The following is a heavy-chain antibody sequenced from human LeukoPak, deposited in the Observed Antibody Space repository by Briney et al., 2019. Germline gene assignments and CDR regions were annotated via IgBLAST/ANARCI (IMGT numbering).Heavy chain of an antibody. CDR2: INPNSGGT. Sequence: VASVKVSCKASGYTFTGYYMHWVRQAPGQGLEWVGWINPNSGGTNYAQKFQGRVTMTRDTSISTAYMELSRLRSDDTAVYYCARGIVGAIHFDYWGQGTLVAVSS. CDR3: ARGIVGAIHFDY. V-gene: IGHV1-2*02. J-gene: IGHJ4*02. CDR1: GYTFTGYY. D-gene: IGHD1-26*01.